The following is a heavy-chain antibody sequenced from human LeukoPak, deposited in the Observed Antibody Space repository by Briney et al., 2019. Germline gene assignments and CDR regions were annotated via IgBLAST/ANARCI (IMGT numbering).Heavy chain of an antibody. D-gene: IGHD2-21*01. CDR1: GSTFSTHA. Sequence: PGGSLRLSCAGSGSTFSTHAMHWVRQTPGMGLEWVGVVSPDGTDKYYADSVKGRFTISRDNSRSTIYLQMDSLRSEDTAVYYCAGAIGYFDYWGQGALVTVSS. J-gene: IGHJ4*02. V-gene: IGHV3-30*03. CDR3: AGAIGYFDY. CDR2: VSPDGTDK.